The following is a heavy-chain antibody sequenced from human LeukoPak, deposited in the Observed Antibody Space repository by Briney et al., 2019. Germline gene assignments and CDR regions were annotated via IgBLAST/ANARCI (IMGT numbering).Heavy chain of an antibody. D-gene: IGHD3-22*01. CDR1: GGXISSYY. Sequence: SETLSLTCTVSGGXISSYYCSWIRQPAGKGLEWIGRIYTSGSTNYNPSLKSRVTISVDTSKNQFSLYLSSVTAADTAVYYCARGPPLAYSGTGGYYFFDYWGQGILVTVSS. CDR2: IYTSGST. CDR3: ARGPPLAYSGTGGYYFFDY. J-gene: IGHJ4*02. V-gene: IGHV4-4*07.